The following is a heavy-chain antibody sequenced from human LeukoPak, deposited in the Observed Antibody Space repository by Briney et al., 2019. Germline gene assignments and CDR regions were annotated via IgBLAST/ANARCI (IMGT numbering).Heavy chain of an antibody. CDR3: AGGSGWYKTPNYFDY. D-gene: IGHD6-19*01. Sequence: PGGSLRLSCAASGFTVSSNYMSWVRQAPGKGLEWASVIYSGGSTYYADSVKGRFTISRDNSKNTLYLQMNSLRAEDTAVYYCAGGSGWYKTPNYFDYWGQGTLVTVSS. CDR2: IYSGGST. V-gene: IGHV3-53*01. CDR1: GFTVSSNY. J-gene: IGHJ4*02.